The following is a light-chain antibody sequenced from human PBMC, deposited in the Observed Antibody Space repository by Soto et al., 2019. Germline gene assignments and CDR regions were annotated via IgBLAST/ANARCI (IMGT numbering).Light chain of an antibody. CDR2: AAS. V-gene: IGKV1-9*01. J-gene: IGKJ4*01. CDR3: QHYDSYPLT. Sequence: IQLTQSPSSLSASVGDRVTITCRASQDIAIYLAWYQQKPGEAPKLLIYAASTLQSGVPSRFSGSGSGKLVTLAINNLQPEDFGTYYFQHYDSYPLTFGGGTKVDI. CDR1: QDIAIY.